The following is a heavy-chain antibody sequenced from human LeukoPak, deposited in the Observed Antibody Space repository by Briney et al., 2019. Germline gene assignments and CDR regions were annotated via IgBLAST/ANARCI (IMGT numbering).Heavy chain of an antibody. CDR3: AKDLGYQDY. CDR2: ISWNSGSI. J-gene: IGHJ4*02. D-gene: IGHD2-2*01. CDR1: GFTFDDYA. V-gene: IGHV3-9*01. Sequence: GGSLRLSCAASGFTFDDYAMHWVRQAPGKGLEWVSGISWNSGSIGYADSVKGRFTISRDNAKNSLYLQMNSLRAEDTALYYRAKDLGYQDYWGQGTLVTVSS.